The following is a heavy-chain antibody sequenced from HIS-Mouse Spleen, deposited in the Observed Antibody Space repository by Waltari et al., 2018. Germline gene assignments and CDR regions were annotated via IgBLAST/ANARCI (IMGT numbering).Heavy chain of an antibody. CDR2: IIPILGIA. V-gene: IGHV1-69*04. CDR3: ARCVDTAMEDAFDI. D-gene: IGHD5-18*01. CDR1: GGTFSSYA. J-gene: IGHJ3*02. Sequence: QVQLVQSGAEVTKPGSSVKVSCKASGGTFSSYAISWVRQAPGQGLEWMGRIIPILGIANYAQKFQGRVTITADKSTSTAYMELSSLRSEDTAVYYCARCVDTAMEDAFDIWGQGTMVTVSS.